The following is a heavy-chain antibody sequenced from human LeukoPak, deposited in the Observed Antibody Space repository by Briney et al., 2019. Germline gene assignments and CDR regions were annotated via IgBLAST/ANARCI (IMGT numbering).Heavy chain of an antibody. V-gene: IGHV1-3*01. J-gene: IGHJ4*02. Sequence: KFQGRVTITRDTSASTAYMEPSSLRSEDTAVYYCARSPPYSSSWYLGYWGQGTLVTVSS. CDR3: ARSPPYSSSWYLGY. D-gene: IGHD6-13*01.